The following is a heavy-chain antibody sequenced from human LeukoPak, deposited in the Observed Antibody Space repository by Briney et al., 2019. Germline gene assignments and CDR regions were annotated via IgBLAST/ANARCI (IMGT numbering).Heavy chain of an antibody. Sequence: ASVKVSCKASGYTFTGYYMHWVRQAPGQGLEWMGWINPNSGGTNYAQKFQGRVTMTRDTSISTAYMELSRLRSDDTAVYYCARDCEDTAMVTRDNWFDPWGQGTLVTVSS. D-gene: IGHD5-18*01. V-gene: IGHV1-2*02. J-gene: IGHJ5*02. CDR3: ARDCEDTAMVTRDNWFDP. CDR1: GYTFTGYY. CDR2: INPNSGGT.